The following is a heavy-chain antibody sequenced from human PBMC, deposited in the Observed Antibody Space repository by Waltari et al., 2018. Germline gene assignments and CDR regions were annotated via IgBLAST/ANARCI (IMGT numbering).Heavy chain of an antibody. D-gene: IGHD3-3*01. CDR3: TSRVADWSGYFEGY. J-gene: IGHJ4*02. CDR2: IRSKAYGGTT. CDR1: GFTFGDYA. Sequence: EVQLVESGGGLVQPGRSLRLSCTASGFTFGDYAMSWVRQAPGKGLEWVGLIRSKAYGGTTEYAASVKGRFTISRDDSKSIAYLQMNSLKTEDTAVYYCTSRVADWSGYFEGYWGQGTLVTVSS. V-gene: IGHV3-49*04.